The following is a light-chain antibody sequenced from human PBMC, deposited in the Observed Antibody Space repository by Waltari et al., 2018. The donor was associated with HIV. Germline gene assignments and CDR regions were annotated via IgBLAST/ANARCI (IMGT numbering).Light chain of an antibody. J-gene: IGLJ3*02. CDR1: ALPKKY. CDR3: YSTDSSGNHRGV. Sequence: SYELTQPPSVSVSPGQTARITCSGDALPKKYAYWYQQKSGQAPVLVIYEDSKRPSGIHERFSGSRSGTMATLTISGAQVEDEADYYCYSTDSSGNHRGVFGGGTKLTVL. CDR2: EDS. V-gene: IGLV3-10*01.